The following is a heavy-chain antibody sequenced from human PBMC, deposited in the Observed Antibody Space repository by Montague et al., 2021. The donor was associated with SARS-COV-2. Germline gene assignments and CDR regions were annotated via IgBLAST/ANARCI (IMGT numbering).Heavy chain of an antibody. CDR2: IYYSGST. J-gene: IGHJ4*02. D-gene: IGHD6-19*01. CDR3: ARQRRGGLVSTPRFFDY. CDR1: GGSISSSSYY. V-gene: IGHV4-39*01. Sequence: SETLSLTCTVSGGSISSSSYYWGWIRQPPGKGLEWIGSIYYSGSTYYNPSLKSRVTISVDTSKSQFSLKLSSVTAADTAVYYCARQRRGGLVSTPRFFDYWGQGTLVTVSS.